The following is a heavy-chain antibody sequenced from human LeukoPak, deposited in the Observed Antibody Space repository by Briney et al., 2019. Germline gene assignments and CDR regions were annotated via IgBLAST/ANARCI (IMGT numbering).Heavy chain of an antibody. CDR2: INHGGST. Sequence: PSETLSLTCAVYGGSFSGYYWSWIRQPPGKGLEWIGEINHGGSTNYNPSLKSRVTISVDTSKNQFSLKLSSVAAADTAVYYCARVTYNGYQHFDYWGQGNLVTVS. J-gene: IGHJ4*02. CDR1: GGSFSGYY. CDR3: ARVTYNGYQHFDY. D-gene: IGHD3-10*01. V-gene: IGHV4-34*01.